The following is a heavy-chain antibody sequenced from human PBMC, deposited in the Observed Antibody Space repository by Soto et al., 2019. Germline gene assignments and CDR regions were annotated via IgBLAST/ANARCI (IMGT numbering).Heavy chain of an antibody. CDR2: STSTCGDT. CDR1: ALSLIKIF. V-gene: IGHV3-23*01. Sequence: SLSLSCPISALSLIKIFTRWVRPTPGKGLEWASTSTSTCGDTYHADSVKARYTISRDNSKNTLYLQMSSLRAEDTALYYCTKASSDRHHIDVWGQGTTVTVSS. CDR3: TKASSDRHHIDV. J-gene: IGHJ6*02.